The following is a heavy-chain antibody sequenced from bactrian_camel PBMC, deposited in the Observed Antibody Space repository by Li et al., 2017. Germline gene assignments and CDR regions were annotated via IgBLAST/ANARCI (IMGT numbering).Heavy chain of an antibody. CDR1: GYDALYLC. J-gene: IGHJ4*01. Sequence: HVQLVESGGGSVQAGESLRLSCAVSGYDALYLCMGWFRQAPGKEREGVARINTRYGVTYYADSVKGRFTIYQGNSKNSLYLQMNSLKPEDTAMYYCAASRGVASFSAMTYAYWGQGTQVTVS. D-gene: IGHD1*01. CDR3: AASRGVASFSAMTYAY. CDR2: INTRYGVT. V-gene: IGHV3S63*01.